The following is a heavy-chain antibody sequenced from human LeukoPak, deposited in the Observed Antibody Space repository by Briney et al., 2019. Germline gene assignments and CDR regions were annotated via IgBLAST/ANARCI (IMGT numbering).Heavy chain of an antibody. Sequence: SETLSPTCTVSGNSFGDYYWSWIRQPAGKGLEWIGRIYTSGSTTYNPSLKSRVTMSVDTSKSQFSLNLMSVTAADTAVYYCTRDTGTTGEVKFDPWGQGTLVTVSS. D-gene: IGHD4-17*01. CDR1: GNSFGDYY. J-gene: IGHJ5*02. CDR3: TRDTGTTGEVKFDP. CDR2: IYTSGST. V-gene: IGHV4-4*07.